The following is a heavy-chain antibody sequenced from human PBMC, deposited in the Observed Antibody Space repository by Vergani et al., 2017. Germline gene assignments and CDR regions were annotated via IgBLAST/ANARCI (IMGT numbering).Heavy chain of an antibody. CDR3: ARDRPAYYDYVWXSYRYTNYYYGMDV. CDR2: IYYSGST. V-gene: IGHV4-30-4*08. D-gene: IGHD3-16*02. CDR1: GGSISSGDYY. J-gene: IGHJ6*02. Sequence: QVQLQESGPGLVKPSQTLSLTCTVSGGSISSGDYYWSWIRQPPGKGLEWIGYIYYSGSTYYNPSLKSRVTISVDTSKNQFSLKLSSVTAADTAVYYCARDRPAYYDYVWXSYRYTNYYYGMDVWGQGTTVTVSS.